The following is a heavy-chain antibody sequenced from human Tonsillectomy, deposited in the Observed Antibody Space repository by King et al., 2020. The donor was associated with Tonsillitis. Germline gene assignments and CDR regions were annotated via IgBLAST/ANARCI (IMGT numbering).Heavy chain of an antibody. Sequence: QLQESGPGLVKPSETLSLTCTVSGGSISSSSCFLGGSRQPPGKGLEWIGSIFHRGSTYYNPSLKSRVPISVDTSKKQFSLKLSSVTAADTAVYYCARRMAVAGAPFDYWGQGTLVTVSS. J-gene: IGHJ4*02. CDR3: ARRMAVAGAPFDY. CDR2: IFHRGST. CDR1: GGSISSSSCF. D-gene: IGHD6-19*01. V-gene: IGHV4-39*01.